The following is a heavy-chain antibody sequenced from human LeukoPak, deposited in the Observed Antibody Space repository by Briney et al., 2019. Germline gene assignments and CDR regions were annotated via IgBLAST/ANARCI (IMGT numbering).Heavy chain of an antibody. D-gene: IGHD5-18*01. CDR2: IYYSGST. V-gene: IGHV4-59*01. CDR3: ARDHTAMGVDY. Sequence: SETLSLTCTVSGGSISSYYWSWIRQPPGKGLEWIGYIYYSGSTNYNPSLKSRVTISVDTSKNQFSLKLSSVTAADTAVYYCARDHTAMGVDYWGQGTLGNVSS. J-gene: IGHJ4*02. CDR1: GGSISSYY.